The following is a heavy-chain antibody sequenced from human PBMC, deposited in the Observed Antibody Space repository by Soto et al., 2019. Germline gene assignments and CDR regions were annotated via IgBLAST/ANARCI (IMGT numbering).Heavy chain of an antibody. D-gene: IGHD6-19*01. CDR3: AKRAGVAGTREDFDY. V-gene: IGHV3-23*01. Sequence: GSLRLSCAASGFTFSSYAMSWVRQAPGKWLEWVSAISGSGGSTYYADSVKGRFTISRDNSKNTLYLRMNSLRAEDTAVYYCAKRAGVAGTREDFDYWGQGTLVTVCS. J-gene: IGHJ4*02. CDR2: ISGSGGST. CDR1: GFTFSSYA.